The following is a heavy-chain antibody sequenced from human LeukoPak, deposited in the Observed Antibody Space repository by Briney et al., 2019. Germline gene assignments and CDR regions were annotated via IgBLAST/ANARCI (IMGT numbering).Heavy chain of an antibody. D-gene: IGHD6-19*01. V-gene: IGHV4-61*05. J-gene: IGHJ6*03. CDR3: ARGAVDYYYYMDV. CDR2: IYYSGST. Sequence: SETLSLTCTVSSGSISTSNYYRGWVRQPPGKALEWIGYIYYSGSTNYNPSLKSRVTISVDTSKNQFSLKLSSVTAADTAVYYCARGAVDYYYYMDVWGKGTTVTVSS. CDR1: SGSISTSNYY.